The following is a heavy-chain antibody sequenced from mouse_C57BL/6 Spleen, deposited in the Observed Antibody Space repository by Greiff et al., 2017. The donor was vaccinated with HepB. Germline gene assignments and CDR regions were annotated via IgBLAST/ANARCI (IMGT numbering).Heavy chain of an antibody. CDR3: VRGSTRDYAMDY. CDR2: INPNSGGT. CDR1: GYTLSDYY. V-gene: IGHV1-26*01. Sequence: QLQQSGPELVKPGASVKISCKASGYTLSDYYMTWVEQSQGKSLEWIGDINPNSGGTSNNQKFKGQATLTVEKSSSTAYMAPRSLTSEDPAVYYCVRGSTRDYAMDYWGQGTPFTVSS. J-gene: IGHJ4*01.